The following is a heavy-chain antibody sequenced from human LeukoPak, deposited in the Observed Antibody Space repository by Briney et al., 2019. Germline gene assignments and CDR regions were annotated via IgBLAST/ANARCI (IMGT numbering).Heavy chain of an antibody. V-gene: IGHV4-59*01. J-gene: IGHJ3*02. CDR2: INYSGTT. D-gene: IGHD1-1*01. CDR3: ARDPLSTNDFDI. CDR1: GGSITNSY. Sequence: SETLSLTCTVSGGSITNSYWNWSRQSPGQGLEWIGYINYSGTTNYNPSLRGRVTISVDTSKNQFPLKLSSVTAADTAVYFCARDPLSTNDFDIWGQGTMVTVSS.